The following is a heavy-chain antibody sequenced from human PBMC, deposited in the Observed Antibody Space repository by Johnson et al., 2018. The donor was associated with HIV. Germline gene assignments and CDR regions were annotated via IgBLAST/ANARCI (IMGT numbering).Heavy chain of an antibody. Sequence: QVQLVESGGGVVQPGGSLRLSCAASGLTLSRCDMHWVRQAPGKGLEWVSGINWNGDSTDYADSVKGRFTISRDNSKNTLYLQMNSLRAEDTAVYYCARPGVAATKGAFDIWGQGTMVTVSS. V-gene: IGHV3-NL1*01. D-gene: IGHD1-26*01. J-gene: IGHJ3*02. CDR2: INWNGDST. CDR1: GLTLSRCD. CDR3: ARPGVAATKGAFDI.